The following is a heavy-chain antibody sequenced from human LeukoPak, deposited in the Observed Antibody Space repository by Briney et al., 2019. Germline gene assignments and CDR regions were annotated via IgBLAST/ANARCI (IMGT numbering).Heavy chain of an antibody. CDR2: ISGSNDST. CDR3: AKDVVGITRVNWFDP. J-gene: IGHJ5*02. D-gene: IGHD3-22*01. Sequence: GGSLRLSCAASGFTFRRYGMSWVRQAPGKGLEWVSAISGSNDSTYYADSVKGRFTISRDNSKNTLYLQMNSLRAEDTAVYYCAKDVVGITRVNWFDPWGQGTLVTVSS. V-gene: IGHV3-23*01. CDR1: GFTFRRYG.